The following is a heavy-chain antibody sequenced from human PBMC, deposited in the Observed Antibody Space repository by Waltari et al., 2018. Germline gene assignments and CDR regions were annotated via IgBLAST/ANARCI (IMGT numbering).Heavy chain of an antibody. Sequence: QGQLVEFGCSVVQPGRPLRRSWAMAGFPFTTYGLNWVRQAPGKGLEWVAAIWADGYNIYYAESVKGRFTISRDNSKNTVYLQMNSLRVEDTAIYYCAIIQSGGYWGQGTLVTVSS. V-gene: IGHV3-33*01. CDR1: GFPFTTYG. J-gene: IGHJ4*02. CDR2: IWADGYNI. D-gene: IGHD4-4*01. CDR3: AIIQSGGY.